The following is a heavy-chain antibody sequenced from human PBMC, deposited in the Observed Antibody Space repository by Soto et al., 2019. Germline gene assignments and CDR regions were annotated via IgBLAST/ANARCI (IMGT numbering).Heavy chain of an antibody. CDR1: GFSFNIYA. Sequence: EVQLLESGGGLVQPGGSLRLACAASGFSFNIYAMSWVRQAPGKGLEWVSVISGSADSTNYADSVKGRFTISRDNSKNTVYLQMNSLRVEDTAVYYCAKDRNHYGSGSYFDYWGQGTLVTVSS. CDR3: AKDRNHYGSGSYFDY. CDR2: ISGSADST. D-gene: IGHD3-10*01. V-gene: IGHV3-23*01. J-gene: IGHJ4*02.